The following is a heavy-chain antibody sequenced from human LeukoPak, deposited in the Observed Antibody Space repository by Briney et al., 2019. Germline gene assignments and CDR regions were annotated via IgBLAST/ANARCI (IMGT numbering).Heavy chain of an antibody. D-gene: IGHD5-24*01. V-gene: IGHV3-23*01. J-gene: IGHJ3*01. CDR2: ISFSGATS. CDR1: GFTFSGSA. Sequence: AGGSLSLSCAASGFTFSGSAMTWVRQAPGKGLDWVSLISFSGATSYYAVSVKGRFTISRDNPKDTLFLQMNSLRADDTAIYYCARDIQLSTWGLGTMVTVSS. CDR3: ARDIQLST.